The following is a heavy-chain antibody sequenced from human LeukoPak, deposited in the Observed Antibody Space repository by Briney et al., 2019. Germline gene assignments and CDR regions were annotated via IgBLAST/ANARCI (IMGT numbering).Heavy chain of an antibody. CDR1: GGSISSSSYY. CDR3: AGTYYYDSSGYWNDAFDI. D-gene: IGHD3-22*01. V-gene: IGHV4-39*01. Sequence: SETLSLTCTVSGGSISSSSYYWGWIRQPPGKGLEWIGSIYYSGSTYYNPSLKSRVTISVGTSKNQFSLKLSSVTAADTAVYYCAGTYYYDSSGYWNDAFDIWGQGTMVAVSS. CDR2: IYYSGST. J-gene: IGHJ3*02.